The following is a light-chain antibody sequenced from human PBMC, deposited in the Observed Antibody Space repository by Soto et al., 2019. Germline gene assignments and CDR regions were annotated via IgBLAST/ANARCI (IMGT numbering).Light chain of an antibody. J-gene: IGLJ1*01. CDR1: SSSIGSNN. CDR3: AAWDDGLLGQV. Sequence: QSALTQPPSVSGTPGQRVTVSCSGTSSSIGSNNVYWYQQVPGTAPKLLIFYNSQRPSGVPDRFSGSKSGTSASLAISGLRSQDEADYYCAAWDDGLLGQVFGTGTKVTVL. V-gene: IGLV1-47*02. CDR2: YNS.